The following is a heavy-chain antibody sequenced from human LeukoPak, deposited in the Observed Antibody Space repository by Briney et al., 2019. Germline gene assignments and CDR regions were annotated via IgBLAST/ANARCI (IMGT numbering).Heavy chain of an antibody. CDR2: TYTGGNS. Sequence: GGSLRLSCAASGFTFSSYAMSWVRQAPGKGLEWVSVTYTGGNSYYPDSVKGRFIISRDISKNTLYLQMNSLRAEDSAPYYCARGGRGSAAVVAPRSFDIWGQGTMVTVSS. J-gene: IGHJ3*02. CDR3: ARGGRGSAAVVAPRSFDI. D-gene: IGHD3-22*01. CDR1: GFTFSSYA. V-gene: IGHV3-53*01.